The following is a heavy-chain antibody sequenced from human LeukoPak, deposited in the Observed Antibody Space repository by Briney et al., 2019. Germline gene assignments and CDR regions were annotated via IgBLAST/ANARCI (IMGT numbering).Heavy chain of an antibody. D-gene: IGHD4-17*01. Sequence: QAGGSLRLSCAASGFTFSSYSMNWVRQAPGKGLEWVSSTSSSSSYIYYADSVKGRFTISRDNAKNSLYLQMNSLRAEDTAVYYCAREAMTTVSPSAYWGQGTLVTVSS. J-gene: IGHJ4*02. CDR2: TSSSSSYI. CDR1: GFTFSSYS. CDR3: AREAMTTVSPSAY. V-gene: IGHV3-21*01.